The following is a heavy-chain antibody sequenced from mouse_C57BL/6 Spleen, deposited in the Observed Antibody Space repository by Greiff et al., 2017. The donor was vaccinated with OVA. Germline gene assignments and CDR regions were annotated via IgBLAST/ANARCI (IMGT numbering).Heavy chain of an antibody. CDR3: AMVTTGDYYAMDY. J-gene: IGHJ4*01. Sequence: QVQLKQSGAELVKPGASVKISCKASGYAFSSYWMNWVKQRPGQGLEWIGQIYPGDGDTNYNGKFKGKATLTADKSSSTAYMQLSSLTSEDSAVDYCAMVTTGDYYAMDYWGQGTSVTVSS. CDR2: IYPGDGDT. D-gene: IGHD2-2*01. CDR1: GYAFSSYW. V-gene: IGHV1-80*01.